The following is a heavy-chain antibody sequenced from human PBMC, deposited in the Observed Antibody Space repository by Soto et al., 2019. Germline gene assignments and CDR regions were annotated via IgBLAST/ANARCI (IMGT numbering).Heavy chain of an antibody. D-gene: IGHD5-18*01. V-gene: IGHV1-69*01. J-gene: IGHJ5*02. Sequence: QVQLVQSGAEVKKPGSSVKVSCKASGGTFSSYAISWVRQAPGQGLEWMGGIIPIFGTVNYAQKFQGRVTITADESTSTAYMELSSLRSEDTAVYYCARRLGGYSYGYCWFDPWGQGTLVTVSS. CDR3: ARRLGGYSYGYCWFDP. CDR2: IIPIFGTV. CDR1: GGTFSSYA.